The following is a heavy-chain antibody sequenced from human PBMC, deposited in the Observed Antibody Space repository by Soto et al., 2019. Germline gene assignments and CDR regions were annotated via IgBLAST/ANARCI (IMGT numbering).Heavy chain of an antibody. CDR1: GYTFIAYH. V-gene: IGHV1-2*02. Sequence: QVQLVQSGAEAKKPGASVKVSCKASGYTFIAYHIHWLRQAPGQGLEWMGWINPNSGGTNYAQEFQDRVTMTRDTSISTAYMELSRLTSDDTAMYYCAKDHGSSWYEDVDYWGQGTLVTVSP. J-gene: IGHJ4*02. CDR2: INPNSGGT. D-gene: IGHD6-13*01. CDR3: AKDHGSSWYEDVDY.